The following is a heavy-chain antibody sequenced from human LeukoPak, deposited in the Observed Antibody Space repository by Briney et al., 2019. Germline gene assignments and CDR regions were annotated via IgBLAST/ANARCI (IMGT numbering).Heavy chain of an antibody. D-gene: IGHD3-16*02. CDR1: GYSFTSYW. CDR2: IYPGDSDT. CDR3: ARLITFGGVIVTLDY. Sequence: GESLKISCKGSGYSFTSYWIGWVRQMPGKGLEWRGIIYPGDSDTRYSPSFQGQVTISADKSISTAYLQWSSLKASDTAMYYCARLITFGGVIVTLDYWGQGTLVTVSS. J-gene: IGHJ4*02. V-gene: IGHV5-51*01.